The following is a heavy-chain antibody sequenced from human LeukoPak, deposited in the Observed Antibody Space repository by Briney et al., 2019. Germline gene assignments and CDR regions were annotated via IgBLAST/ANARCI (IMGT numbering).Heavy chain of an antibody. CDR1: GGTFSSYA. J-gene: IGHJ4*02. D-gene: IGHD3-22*01. CDR3: ARDLSYYDSSGVY. CDR2: IIPIFGTA. V-gene: IGHV1-69*05. Sequence: ASVKVSCKASGGTFSSYAISWVRQAPGQGLEWMGRIIPIFGTANYAQKFQGRVTITTDESTSTAYMELSSLRSDDTAVYYCARDLSYYDSSGVYWGQGTLVTVSS.